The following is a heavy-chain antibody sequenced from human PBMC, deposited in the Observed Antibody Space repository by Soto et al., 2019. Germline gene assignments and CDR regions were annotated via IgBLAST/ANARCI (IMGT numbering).Heavy chain of an antibody. J-gene: IGHJ4*02. D-gene: IGHD3-9*01. V-gene: IGHV1-18*01. Sequence: ASVKVSFKASGYTFGHFYITWVRQAPGQGLEWMGAISPHNRNTNYAEKFRGRVTMTTDTSTTTAYMELRSLRSDDTAVYYCARDEGSYDILTGYYKAHHFDQWGQGALVT. CDR2: ISPHNRNT. CDR3: ARDEGSYDILTGYYKAHHFDQ. CDR1: GYTFGHFY.